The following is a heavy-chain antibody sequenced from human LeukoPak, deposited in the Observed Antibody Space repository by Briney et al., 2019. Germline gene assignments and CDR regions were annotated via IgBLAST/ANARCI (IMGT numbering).Heavy chain of an antibody. J-gene: IGHJ6*02. CDR2: IYPGASDT. CDR3: ARQYSSSSHYYYYGMDV. D-gene: IGHD6-6*01. Sequence: GESLNISFKGSGYSFTSYLIGWVRQLPGKGLAWMGIIYPGASDTRYSPSFQGQVPISADKSISTAYLQWRSLKASATAMYYCARQYSSSSHYYYYGMDVWGQGTTVTVSS. CDR1: GYSFTSYL. V-gene: IGHV5-51*01.